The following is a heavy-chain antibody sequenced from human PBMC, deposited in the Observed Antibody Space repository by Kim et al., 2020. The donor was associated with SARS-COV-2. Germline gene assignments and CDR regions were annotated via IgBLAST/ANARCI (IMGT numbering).Heavy chain of an antibody. Sequence: SYADSGKSPFTISGDNSKNKLYLQMNSLGAEDTAVYYCANPRGGVTDFWGQGTLVTVSS. V-gene: IGHV3-23*01. D-gene: IGHD2-21*02. CDR3: ANPRGGVTDF. J-gene: IGHJ4*02.